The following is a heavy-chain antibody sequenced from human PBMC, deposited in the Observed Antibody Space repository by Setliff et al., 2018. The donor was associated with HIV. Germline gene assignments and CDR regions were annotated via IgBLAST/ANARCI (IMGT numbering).Heavy chain of an antibody. CDR2: FRHSGNT. Sequence: SETLSLTCAVYGGSFGGYFWSWIRQSPGKGLEWIGEFRHSGNTNINPSLKSRVTTSGDTTKNQISLKLTSVTAADTAVYYCARGGRSTVAQWAWFDPWGQGTLVTVSS. CDR1: GGSFGGYF. D-gene: IGHD6-19*01. CDR3: ARGGRSTVAQWAWFDP. V-gene: IGHV4-34*01. J-gene: IGHJ5*02.